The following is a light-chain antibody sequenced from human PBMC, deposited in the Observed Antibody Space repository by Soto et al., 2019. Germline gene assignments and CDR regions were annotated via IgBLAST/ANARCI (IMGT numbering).Light chain of an antibody. CDR1: QSISTY. V-gene: IGKV1-39*01. CDR3: QHSYSSPPWT. J-gene: IGKJ1*01. Sequence: DIQMTQSPSSLSASVGDRVTISCRASQSISTYLNWYQQKPGTAPRLLIYRASSVKSGVPPRFSGSGSGRDFTRTISSLRPEDIATYFCQHSYSSPPWTFGQGTKVEVK. CDR2: RAS.